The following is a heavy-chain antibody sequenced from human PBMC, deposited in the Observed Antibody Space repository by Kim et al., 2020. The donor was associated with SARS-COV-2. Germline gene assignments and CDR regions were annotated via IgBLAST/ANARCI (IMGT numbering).Heavy chain of an antibody. CDR3: ARTVGATQGWFDT. J-gene: IGHJ5*02. Sequence: IPTLESRVAILLDTSKNQFSRKLSIVTAADTAVYYCARTVGATQGWFDTWGQGTLVTVSS. D-gene: IGHD1-26*01. V-gene: IGHV4-4*08.